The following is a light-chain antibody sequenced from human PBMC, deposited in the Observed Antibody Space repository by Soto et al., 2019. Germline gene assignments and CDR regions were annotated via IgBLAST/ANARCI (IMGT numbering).Light chain of an antibody. J-gene: IGKJ1*01. V-gene: IGKV1-39*01. CDR2: SAS. CDR3: HQTYSPPQT. CDR1: QTVTDY. Sequence: DIQMTQSPSSLSASVGDRVTITCRAGQTVTDYLNWYQHKPGKAPKLLIYSASTLQSGVPSRFSGSGSGTDFTLTITSLQPEDFGTYYCHQTYSPPQTFGQGTRVEIK.